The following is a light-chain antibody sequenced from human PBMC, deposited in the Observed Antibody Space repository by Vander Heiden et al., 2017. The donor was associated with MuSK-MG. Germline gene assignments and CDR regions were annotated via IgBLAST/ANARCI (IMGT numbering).Light chain of an antibody. CDR2: EVS. CDR1: QSLLHSNGRTY. V-gene: IGKV2D-29*01. Sequence: DDEITQTSLSLSVTPGQPASISCKSSQSLLHSNGRTYLYWYLQKPGQPPQLLIYEVSNRFSGVPDRFSGSGSGTDFTLRISRVEAEDVGVYYCRQNIQFPLTFGGGTKVDIK. CDR3: RQNIQFPLT. J-gene: IGKJ4*01.